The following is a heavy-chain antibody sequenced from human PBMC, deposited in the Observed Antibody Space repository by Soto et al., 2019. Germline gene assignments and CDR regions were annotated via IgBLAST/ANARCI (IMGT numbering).Heavy chain of an antibody. V-gene: IGHV1-46*01. CDR2: INPSGGST. CDR3: ARVGYCSGGSCYSGWYYYYGMDV. J-gene: IGHJ6*02. D-gene: IGHD2-15*01. CDR1: GYTFTSYY. Sequence: ASVKVSCTASGYTFTSYYMHWVRQAPGQGLEWMGIINPSGGSTNYAQKLQGRVTMTTDTSTSTAYMELRSLRSDDTAVYYCARVGYCSGGSCYSGWYYYYGMDVWGQGTTVTVSS.